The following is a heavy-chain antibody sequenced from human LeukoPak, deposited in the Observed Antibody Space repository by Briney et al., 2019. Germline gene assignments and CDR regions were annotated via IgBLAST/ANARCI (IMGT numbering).Heavy chain of an antibody. J-gene: IGHJ4*02. Sequence: GGSLRLSCAASGFTVSSNYMSWVRQAPGKGLEWVSVIYSGGSTYYADSVKGRFTISRDNSKNTLYLQRNSLRAEDTAVYYCARDRHGSYFDYWGQGTLVTVSS. CDR1: GFTVSSNY. CDR2: IYSGGST. V-gene: IGHV3-53*01. D-gene: IGHD1-26*01. CDR3: ARDRHGSYFDY.